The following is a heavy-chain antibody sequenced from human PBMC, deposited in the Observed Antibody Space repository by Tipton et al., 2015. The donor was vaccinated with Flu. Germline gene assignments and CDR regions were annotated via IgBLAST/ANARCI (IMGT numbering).Heavy chain of an antibody. J-gene: IGHJ5*02. Sequence: TLSLTCAVYGGSFSGYYWSWIRQPPGKGLEWIGEINHSGSTNYNPSLKSRVTISVDTSKSQFSLKLSSVTAADTAVYYCAAEGDFWSGSWFDPWGRGTLVTVSS. CDR3: AAEGDFWSGSWFDP. CDR1: GGSFSGYY. CDR2: INHSGST. V-gene: IGHV4-34*01. D-gene: IGHD3-3*01.